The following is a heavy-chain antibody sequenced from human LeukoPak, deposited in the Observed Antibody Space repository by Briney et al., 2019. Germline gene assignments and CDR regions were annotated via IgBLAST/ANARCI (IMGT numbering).Heavy chain of an antibody. D-gene: IGHD3-16*01. V-gene: IGHV3-30*02. Sequence: GGSLRLSCAVSGFTFSSSYMDWVRQAQGKGRDWVAFIQQDGRNKYYADSVRGRITICRENSKNTMYLQMDRLREEGTDVYFCPKGDKMLTSLRAYNRFDPWGQGTLVTVSS. J-gene: IGHJ5*02. CDR3: PKGDKMLTSLRAYNRFDP. CDR1: GFTFSSSY. CDR2: IQQDGRNK.